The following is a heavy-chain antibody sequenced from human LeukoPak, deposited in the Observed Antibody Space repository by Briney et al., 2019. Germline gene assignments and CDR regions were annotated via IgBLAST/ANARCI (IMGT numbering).Heavy chain of an antibody. J-gene: IGHJ4*02. Sequence: ASVKVSCKASGYTFTSYGISWVRQAPGQGLEWMGWISAYNGNTNYAQKLQGRVTMTTDTSTSTAYMELRSLRSDDTAVYYCARSPPYCGGDCYSPIDYWGQGTLVTVSS. V-gene: IGHV1-18*01. D-gene: IGHD2-21*02. CDR1: GYTFTSYG. CDR3: ARSPPYCGGDCYSPIDY. CDR2: ISAYNGNT.